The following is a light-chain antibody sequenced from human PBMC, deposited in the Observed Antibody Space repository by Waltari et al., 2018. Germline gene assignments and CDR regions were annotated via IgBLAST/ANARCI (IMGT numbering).Light chain of an antibody. J-gene: IGKJ1*01. CDR3: QQYNSFFRT. CDR2: AAS. CDR1: QGISSC. V-gene: IGKV1-12*01. Sequence: DIQMTQSPSSLSASVGDRVTITCRASQGISSCLAWYQQKPGKAPELLIYAASKLESGVPSRFSGSGFGTEFALTISGLQPDDFATYFCQQYNSFFRTFGQGTKVEIK.